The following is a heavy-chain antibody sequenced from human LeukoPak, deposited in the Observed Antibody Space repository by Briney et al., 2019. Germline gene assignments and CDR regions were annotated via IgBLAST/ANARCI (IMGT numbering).Heavy chain of an antibody. V-gene: IGHV3-30-3*01. J-gene: IGHJ4*02. CDR2: ISYDGSNK. CDR3: ARSPIYGSGSTPLDY. Sequence: PGRSLRLSCAASGFTFSSYAMHWVRQAPGKGLEWVAVISYDGSNKYYADSVKGRFTISRDNSKNTLYLQMNSLRAEDTAVYYCARSPIYGSGSTPLDYWGQGTLVTVSS. CDR1: GFTFSSYA. D-gene: IGHD3-10*01.